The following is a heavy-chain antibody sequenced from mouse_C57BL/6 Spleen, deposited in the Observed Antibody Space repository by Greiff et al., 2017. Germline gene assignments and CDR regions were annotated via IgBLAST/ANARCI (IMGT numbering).Heavy chain of an antibody. D-gene: IGHD1-1*01. V-gene: IGHV6-6*01. J-gene: IGHJ1*03. CDR1: GFTFSDAW. CDR2: IRNKANNHAT. CDR3: TRDTTVVAPYWYFDV. Sequence: EVMLVASGGGLVQPGGSMKLSCAASGFTFSDAWMDWVRQSPEKGLEWVAEIRNKANNHATYYAESVKGRFTISRDDSKSSVYLQMNSLRAEDTGIYYCTRDTTVVAPYWYFDVWGTGTTVTVSS.